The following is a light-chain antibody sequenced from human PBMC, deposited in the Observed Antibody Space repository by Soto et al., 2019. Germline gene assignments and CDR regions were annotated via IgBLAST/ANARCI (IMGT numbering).Light chain of an antibody. Sequence: DIQMTQSPSTLSGSVGDRVTITCRASQTISSSLNWYQQKPGKAPKLLIYAASSLQSGVPSRFSGSGSGTDFTLTISSLQPEDFATYYCQQSYSTPPTFGQGTRLEIK. J-gene: IGKJ5*01. CDR3: QQSYSTPPT. CDR1: QTISSS. CDR2: AAS. V-gene: IGKV1-39*01.